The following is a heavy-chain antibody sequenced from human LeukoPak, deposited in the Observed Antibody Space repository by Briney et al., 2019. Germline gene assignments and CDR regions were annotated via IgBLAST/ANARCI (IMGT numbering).Heavy chain of an antibody. CDR2: ISWNSGTI. D-gene: IGHD3-10*01. V-gene: IGHV3-9*01. CDR3: AKYGYFGSGTYWRGYFDY. Sequence: GGSLRLSCAASGFTFDDYAMHWVRQAPGKGLEWVSGISWNSGTIGYADYVKGRFTISRDNAQNSLDLHMNSLRAEDTALYYCAKYGYFGSGTYWRGYFDYWGRGTMVAVSS. CDR1: GFTFDDYA. J-gene: IGHJ4*02.